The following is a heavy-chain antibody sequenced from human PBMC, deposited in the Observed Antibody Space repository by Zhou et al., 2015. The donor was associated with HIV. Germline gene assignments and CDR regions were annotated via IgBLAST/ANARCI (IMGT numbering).Heavy chain of an antibody. CDR2: IIPILGIA. CDR1: GGTFSSYT. Sequence: QVQLVQSGAEVKKPGSSVKVSCKASGGTFSSYTISWVRQAPGQGLEWMGRIIPILGIANYAQKFQGRVTITADKSTSTAYMELSSLRSEDTAVYYCARLVLSGIHSPFDYWGQGTLVTVSS. V-gene: IGHV1-69*02. CDR3: ARLVLSGIHSPFDY. J-gene: IGHJ4*02. D-gene: IGHD3-10*01.